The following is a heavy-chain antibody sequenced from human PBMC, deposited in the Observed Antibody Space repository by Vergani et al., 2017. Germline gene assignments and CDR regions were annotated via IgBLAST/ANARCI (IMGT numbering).Heavy chain of an antibody. J-gene: IGHJ4*02. D-gene: IGHD3-10*01. CDR1: GFTFSSYA. Sequence: VQLLESGGGLVQPGGSLRLSCAASGFTFSSYAMHWVRQAPGKGLGWVAVISYDGSNKYYAASVKGRFTISRDNSKNTLYLQMNGLRAEDTAVYYCARDLVRSWFGELSNYFDYWGQGTLVTVSS. CDR2: ISYDGSNK. V-gene: IGHV3-30-3*01. CDR3: ARDLVRSWFGELSNYFDY.